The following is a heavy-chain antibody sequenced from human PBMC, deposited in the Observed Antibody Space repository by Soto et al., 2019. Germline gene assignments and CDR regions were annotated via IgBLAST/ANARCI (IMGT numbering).Heavy chain of an antibody. V-gene: IGHV3-11*01. CDR3: ARVRYYFDY. D-gene: IGHD3-10*01. CDR2: ISSSGSTI. Sequence: GGSLRRSFAAAGLTFSDYSMSWIRQAPGKGLEWVSYISSSGSTINYADSVKGRFTISRDNAKNSLYLQMNSLRAEDTAVYYCARVRYYFDYWGQGSMVTVSS. CDR1: GLTFSDYS. J-gene: IGHJ4*02.